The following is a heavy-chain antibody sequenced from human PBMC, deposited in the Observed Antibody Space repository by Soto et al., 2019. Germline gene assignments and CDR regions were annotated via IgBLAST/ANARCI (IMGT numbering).Heavy chain of an antibody. CDR1: GYTFTSYD. J-gene: IGHJ4*02. CDR3: ARVYWNDFFYFDY. V-gene: IGHV1-18*01. CDR2: MNPNSGNT. Sequence: GASVKVSCKASGYTFTSYDINWVRQATGQGLEWMGWMNPNSGNTNYAQKLQGRVTMTTDTSTSTAYMELRSLRSDDTAVYYCARVYWNDFFYFDYWGQGTPVTVSS. D-gene: IGHD1-1*01.